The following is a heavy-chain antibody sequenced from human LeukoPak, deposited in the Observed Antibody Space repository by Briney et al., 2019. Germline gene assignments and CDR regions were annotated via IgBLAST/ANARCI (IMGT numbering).Heavy chain of an antibody. V-gene: IGHV3-23*01. CDR1: GFTFNTYS. CDR3: AKVRY. CDR2: IDSSGGYM. Sequence: PGGSLRLSCEASGFTFNTYSMNWARQAPGKGLEWVSSIDSSGGYMFYADSVKGRFTISRDNSKNTLYLQMNSLRAEDTAVYYCAKVRYWGQGTLVTVSS. J-gene: IGHJ4*02.